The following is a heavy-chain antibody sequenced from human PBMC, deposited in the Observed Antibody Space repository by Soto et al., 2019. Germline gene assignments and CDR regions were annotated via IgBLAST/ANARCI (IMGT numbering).Heavy chain of an antibody. CDR1: GGTFSSYA. J-gene: IGHJ6*02. V-gene: IGHV1-69*13. CDR3: ATMKGGSQYYYYGMDV. CDR2: IIPMFSTA. D-gene: IGHD3-10*01. Sequence: SVKVSCKASGGTFSSYAISWVRQAPGQGLEWMGGIIPMFSTADYAQKFQGRVTITADESTSTAYMKLSRLRSDDTALYYCATMKGGSQYYYYGMDVWGQGTTVTVSS.